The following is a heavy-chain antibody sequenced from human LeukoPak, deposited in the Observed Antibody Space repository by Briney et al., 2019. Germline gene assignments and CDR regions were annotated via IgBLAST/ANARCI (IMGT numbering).Heavy chain of an antibody. V-gene: IGHV3-21*01. CDR1: GFTFSSYA. CDR2: ISSSNI. J-gene: IGHJ4*02. CDR3: ARDRGVALQLWTDLDY. Sequence: GGSLRLSCAASGFTFSSYAMNWVRQAPGKGLEWVSSISSSNIYYADSVKGRFTVSRDNAKKSLFLQMNSLRAEDTAVYYCARDRGVALQLWTDLDYWGQGTLVTVSS. D-gene: IGHD5-18*01.